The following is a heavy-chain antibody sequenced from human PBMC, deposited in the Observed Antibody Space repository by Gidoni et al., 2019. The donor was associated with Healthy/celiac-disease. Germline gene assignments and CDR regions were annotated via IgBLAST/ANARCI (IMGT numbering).Heavy chain of an antibody. CDR1: GYTVTGYD. Sequence: QEQLGQPGAEVKKPGASVKVSCKAAGYTVTGYDMHWVRQAPGQGFEWMGRINPNSGGTNYAQKFQGRVTMTRDTSISTAYMELSMLRSDDTAVYYCARDPGGVPAALMDVWGQGTTVTVSS. J-gene: IGHJ6*02. CDR2: INPNSGGT. D-gene: IGHD2-2*01. V-gene: IGHV1-2*06. CDR3: ARDPGGVPAALMDV.